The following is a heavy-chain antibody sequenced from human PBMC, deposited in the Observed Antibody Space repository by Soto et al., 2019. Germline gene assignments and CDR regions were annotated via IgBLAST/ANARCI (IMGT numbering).Heavy chain of an antibody. CDR1: GYIFTTYS. Sequence: QVQLVQSGAEVKKPGASVKVSCKDSGYIFTTYSISWVRQAPGQGLEWMGGISAYNGNTNFAQKLQGRVTMTTDTSTSTAYMELRSLASDDTAVYYCARAQYFDYWGQGTLDTVSS. J-gene: IGHJ4*02. V-gene: IGHV1-18*04. CDR3: ARAQYFDY. CDR2: ISAYNGNT.